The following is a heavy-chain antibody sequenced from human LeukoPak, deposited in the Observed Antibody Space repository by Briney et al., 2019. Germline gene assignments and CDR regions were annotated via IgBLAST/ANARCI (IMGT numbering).Heavy chain of an antibody. J-gene: IGHJ4*02. CDR1: GFTFSSYG. D-gene: IGHD5-18*01. Sequence: GGSLRLSCAASGFTFSSYGMHWVRQAPGKGLEWVAVIWYDGSNKYYADSVKGRFTISRDNSKNTLYLQMNSLRAEDTAVYYCARGPPRYSYGWWGPHSSGSVSLIDYWGQGTLVTVSS. V-gene: IGHV3-33*01. CDR2: IWYDGSNK. CDR3: ARGPPRYSYGWWGPHSSGSVSLIDY.